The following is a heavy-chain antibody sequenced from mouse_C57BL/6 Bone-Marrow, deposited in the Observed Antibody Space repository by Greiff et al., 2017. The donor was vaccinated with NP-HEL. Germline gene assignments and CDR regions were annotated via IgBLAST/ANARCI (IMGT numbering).Heavy chain of an antibody. Sequence: VQLQQSGAELVRPGASVTLSCKASGYTFTDYEMHWVKQTPVHGLEWIGAIDPETGGTAYNQKFKGKAILTADKSSSTAYMELRSLTSEDSAVYYCTRDSNYGWFAYWGQGTLVTVSA. CDR2: IDPETGGT. CDR3: TRDSNYGWFAY. V-gene: IGHV1-15*01. J-gene: IGHJ3*01. CDR1: GYTFTDYE. D-gene: IGHD2-5*01.